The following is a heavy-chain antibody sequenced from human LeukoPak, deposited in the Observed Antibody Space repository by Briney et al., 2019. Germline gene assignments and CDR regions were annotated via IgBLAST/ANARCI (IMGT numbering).Heavy chain of an antibody. CDR1: GFTFSSYS. D-gene: IGHD3-10*01. CDR3: AREGVTMVRGVIITTALGMDV. J-gene: IGHJ6*03. V-gene: IGHV3-48*01. Sequence: SGGSLRLSCAASGFTFSSYSMNWVRQAPGKGLEWVSYISSSSSTIYYADSVKGRFTISRDNAKNSLYLQMNSLRAEDTAVYYCAREGVTMVRGVIITTALGMDVWGKGTTVTVSS. CDR2: ISSSSSTI.